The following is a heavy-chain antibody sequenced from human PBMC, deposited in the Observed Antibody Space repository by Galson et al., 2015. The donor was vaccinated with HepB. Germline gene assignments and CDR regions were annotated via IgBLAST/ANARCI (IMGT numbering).Heavy chain of an antibody. Sequence: SVMVSCKASGYTFTSYGISWVRQAPGQGLEWMGWISAYNGNTNYAQKLQGRVTMTTDTSTSTAYMELRSLRSDDTAVYYCARGRQFTVVTPSSFRWFDPWGQGTLVTVSS. V-gene: IGHV1-18*04. CDR1: GYTFTSYG. D-gene: IGHD4-23*01. CDR3: ARGRQFTVVTPSSFRWFDP. CDR2: ISAYNGNT. J-gene: IGHJ5*02.